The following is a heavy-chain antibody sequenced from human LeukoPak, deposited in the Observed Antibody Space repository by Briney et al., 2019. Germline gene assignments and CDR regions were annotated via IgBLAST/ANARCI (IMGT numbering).Heavy chain of an antibody. CDR2: ITSGTRT. J-gene: IGHJ4*02. CDR1: GFTFSSHG. D-gene: IGHD4-17*01. Sequence: GGSLRLSRAASGFTFSSHGMNWVRQAPGKGLEWVSGITSGTRTYYADSVKGRFAISRDNSKNTMYLQMNSLRAEDTAVYYCGRDLPTVTSIDYWGQGTLVTVSS. V-gene: IGHV3-23*01. CDR3: GRDLPTVTSIDY.